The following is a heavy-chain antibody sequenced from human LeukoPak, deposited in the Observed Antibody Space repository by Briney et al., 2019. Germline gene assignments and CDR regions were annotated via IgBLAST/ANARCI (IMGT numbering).Heavy chain of an antibody. Sequence: SETLSLTCTVSGDSINSRSYYWGWIRQPPGKGLEWIGSIYYSGSTYYNPSLKSRVTISVDTSKNQFSLKLSSVTAADTSVYYCARQYNWNYFDFWGQGTLVTVSS. V-gene: IGHV4-39*01. D-gene: IGHD1-20*01. CDR3: ARQYNWNYFDF. J-gene: IGHJ4*02. CDR1: GDSINSRSYY. CDR2: IYYSGST.